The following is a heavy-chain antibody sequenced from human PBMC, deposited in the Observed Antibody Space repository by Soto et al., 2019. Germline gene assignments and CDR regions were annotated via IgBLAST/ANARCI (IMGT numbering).Heavy chain of an antibody. V-gene: IGHV1-3*01. Sequence: ASVKVSCKASGYTFTDYAIHWVRQAPGQRLEWMGWIAPGNGNTKYSQNFQGRVTITRDTSATTAYMELSSLRSEDTAVYYCAKGSRMWTPDYWGQGTLVTVSS. CDR3: AKGSRMWTPDY. J-gene: IGHJ4*02. CDR2: IAPGNGNT. CDR1: GYTFTDYA. D-gene: IGHD2-21*01.